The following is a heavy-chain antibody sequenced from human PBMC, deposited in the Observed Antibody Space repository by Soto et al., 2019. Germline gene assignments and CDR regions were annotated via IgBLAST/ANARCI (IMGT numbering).Heavy chain of an antibody. Sequence: EVQLLESGGGLVQPGGSLRLPCAASGFTFSNCAMSGVRQAPGKGREWVSTVSNSGGGTYYAVSVKGRFTISRDNSKNTLYLQMNILRAEDTAVYYCAKILPAYLYGGFDYWGQGTLVTVSS. D-gene: IGHD3-10*01. CDR3: AKILPAYLYGGFDY. CDR2: VSNSGGGT. CDR1: GFTFSNCA. J-gene: IGHJ4*02. V-gene: IGHV3-23*01.